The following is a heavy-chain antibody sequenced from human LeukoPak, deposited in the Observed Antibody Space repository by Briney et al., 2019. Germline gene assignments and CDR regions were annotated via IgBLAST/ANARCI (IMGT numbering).Heavy chain of an antibody. CDR2: ISAYNGNT. J-gene: IGHJ6*02. CDR3: ARDKGYSSGWSQEPRAYYYYGMDV. CDR1: GYTFTSYG. D-gene: IGHD6-19*01. V-gene: IGHV1-18*01. Sequence: ASVKVSCKASGYTFTSYGISWVRQAPGQGLGWMGWISAYNGNTNYAQKLQGRVTMTTDTSTSTAYMELRSLRSDDTAVYYCARDKGYSSGWSQEPRAYYYYGMDVWGQGTTVTVSS.